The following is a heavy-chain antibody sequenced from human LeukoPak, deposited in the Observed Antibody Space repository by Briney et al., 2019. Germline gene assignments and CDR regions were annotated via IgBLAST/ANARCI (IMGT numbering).Heavy chain of an antibody. J-gene: IGHJ3*02. CDR3: ARRRDAFDI. Sequence: GESLKISCKGSGYNFINYWIGWVRQMPGKGLEWMGIISPADSDTRYSPSFQGQVTIPADKSISTAYLQWSSLKASDTAMYYCARRRDAFDIWGQGTMVTVSS. CDR1: GYNFINYW. V-gene: IGHV5-51*01. CDR2: ISPADSDT.